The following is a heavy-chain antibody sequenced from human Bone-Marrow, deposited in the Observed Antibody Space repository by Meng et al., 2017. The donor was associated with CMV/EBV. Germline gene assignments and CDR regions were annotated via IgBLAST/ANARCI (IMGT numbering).Heavy chain of an antibody. J-gene: IGHJ3*02. Sequence: LPRAASGFTLSSYGMHWVRQAPGKGLEWVEFIRYEGSNKYYADSVKGRFTISRDNSKNTLYLQMNSLRAEDTAVYYCARELLSIEAENAFDIWGQGTMVTVSS. CDR3: ARELLSIEAENAFDI. CDR2: IRYEGSNK. D-gene: IGHD6-13*01. CDR1: GFTLSSYG. V-gene: IGHV3-30*02.